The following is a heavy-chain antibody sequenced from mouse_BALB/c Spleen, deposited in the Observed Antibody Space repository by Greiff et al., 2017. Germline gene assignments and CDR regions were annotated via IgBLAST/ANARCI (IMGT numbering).Heavy chain of an antibody. V-gene: IGHV5-6-5*01. CDR2: ISSGGST. CDR1: GFTFSSYA. D-gene: IGHD1-1*01. Sequence: EVQGVESGGGLVQPGGSRKLSCAASGFTFSSYAMSWVRQTPEKRLEWVASISSGGSTYYPDSVKGRFTISRDNARNILYLQMSSLRSEDTAMYYCARGPSITTVVATEAMDYWGQGTSVTVSS. CDR3: ARGPSITTVVATEAMDY. J-gene: IGHJ4*01.